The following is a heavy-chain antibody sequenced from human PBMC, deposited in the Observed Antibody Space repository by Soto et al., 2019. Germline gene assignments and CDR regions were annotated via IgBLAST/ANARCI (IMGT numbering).Heavy chain of an antibody. CDR2: IYYSGST. CDR1: GGSISSGGYY. D-gene: IGHD6-6*01. V-gene: IGHV4-31*03. CDR3: ARGRIAARWSFRFPTPVPLDY. Sequence: SETLSLTCTVSGGSISSGGYYWSWIRQHPGKGLEWIGYIYYSGSTYYNPSLKSRVTISVDTSKNQFSLKLSSVTAADTAVYYCARGRIAARWSFRFPTPVPLDYWGQGTLVTV. J-gene: IGHJ4*02.